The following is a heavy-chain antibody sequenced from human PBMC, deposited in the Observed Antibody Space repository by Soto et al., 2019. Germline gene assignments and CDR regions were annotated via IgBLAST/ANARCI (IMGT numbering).Heavy chain of an antibody. CDR2: IIPILGIA. V-gene: IGHV1-69*04. CDR1: GGTFSSYT. CDR3: ARDRAVAGDRWFDP. J-gene: IGHJ5*02. D-gene: IGHD6-19*01. Sequence: GASVKVSCKASGGTFSSYTISWVRQAPGQGLEWMGRIIPILGIANYAQKFQGRVTITADTSTSTAYMELRSLRSDDTAVYYCARDRAVAGDRWFDPWGQGTLVTVSS.